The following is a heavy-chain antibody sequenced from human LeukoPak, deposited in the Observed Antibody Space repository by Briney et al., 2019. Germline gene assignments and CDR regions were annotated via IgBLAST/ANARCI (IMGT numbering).Heavy chain of an antibody. CDR2: ISGSGGST. J-gene: IGHJ4*02. D-gene: IGHD2-15*01. CDR1: GFTFSSYA. CDR3: AKDHELTDIVVVVAAVDY. Sequence: GGSLRLSCAASGFTFSSYAMSWVRQAPGKGLEWVSAISGSGGSTYYADSVKGRFTISRDNSKNTLYLQMNSLRAEDTAVYYCAKDHELTDIVVVVAAVDYWGQGTLVTVSS. V-gene: IGHV3-23*01.